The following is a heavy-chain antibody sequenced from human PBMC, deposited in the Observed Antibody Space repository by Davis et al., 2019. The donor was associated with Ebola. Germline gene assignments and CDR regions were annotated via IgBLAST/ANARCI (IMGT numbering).Heavy chain of an antibody. CDR3: ARGCPWLWVATPVRFDS. CDR2: VIPMFGTS. CDR1: RGTFGSYA. V-gene: IGHV1-69*13. Sequence: SVQVSCKASRGTFGSYAISWVRQAPGQGLEWMGGVIPMFGTSKYARKFQDRVTITADEPTNTAYMELSSLSSDDTAVYYCARGCPWLWVATPVRFDSWGLGTLVIVSS. J-gene: IGHJ4*02. D-gene: IGHD5-12*01.